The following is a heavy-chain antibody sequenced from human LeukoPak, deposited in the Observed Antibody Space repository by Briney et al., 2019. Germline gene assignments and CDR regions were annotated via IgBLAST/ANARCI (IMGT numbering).Heavy chain of an antibody. Sequence: GGSLRLSCAASGFTFSSYGMHWVRQAPGKGLEWVAVISYDGSNKYYADSVKGRFTISRDNSKNTLYLQMNSLRAEDTAVYYCAKLRSRGGYDLRSAAFDIWGQGTMVTVSS. D-gene: IGHD5-12*01. V-gene: IGHV3-30*18. CDR3: AKLRSRGGYDLRSAAFDI. CDR2: ISYDGSNK. CDR1: GFTFSSYG. J-gene: IGHJ3*02.